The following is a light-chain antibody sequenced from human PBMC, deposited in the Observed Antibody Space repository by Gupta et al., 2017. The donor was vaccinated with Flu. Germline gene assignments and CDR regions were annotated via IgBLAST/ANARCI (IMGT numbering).Light chain of an antibody. CDR3: QQYYNGNPPWT. V-gene: IGKV4-1*01. CDR2: WAS. Sequence: DIVMTQSPDSLAVSLGERATIKCKSSQSILNNSNNKNYLAWYQQKPGQPPKLLIRWASRREPGVTDRFNGSGGGTDFTLTISSRQAEDVAVYYCQQYYNGNPPWTFGQGTKVDI. J-gene: IGKJ1*01. CDR1: QSILNNSNNKNY.